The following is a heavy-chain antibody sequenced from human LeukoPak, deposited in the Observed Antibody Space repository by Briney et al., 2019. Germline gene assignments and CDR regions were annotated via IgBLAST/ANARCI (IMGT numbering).Heavy chain of an antibody. J-gene: IGHJ4*02. CDR3: ARVEASGYDYGAFDY. V-gene: IGHV3-21*06. D-gene: IGHD5-12*01. CDR1: GFTFSNYN. CDR2: ITSSGTYI. Sequence: GGSLRLSCAASGFTFSNYNMNWVRQAPGKALEWVSSITSSGTYIFYADSVKGRFTISRDNAKNSLYLQMSSLRADDTAVYYCARVEASGYDYGAFDYWGQGTLVTVSS.